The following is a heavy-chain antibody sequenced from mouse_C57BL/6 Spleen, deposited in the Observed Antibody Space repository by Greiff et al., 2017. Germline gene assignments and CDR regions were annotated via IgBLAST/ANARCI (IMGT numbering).Heavy chain of an antibody. CDR2: ILPGSGST. D-gene: IGHD1-1*01. Sequence: VQLQQSGAELMKPGASVKLSCKATGYTFTGYWIEWVKQRPGHGLEWIGEILPGSGSTNYNEKFKGKATFTADTSSNTAYMQLSSLTTEDSAIYYCARPIYYYGSSLYYFDYWGQGTTLTVSS. J-gene: IGHJ2*01. V-gene: IGHV1-9*01. CDR1: GYTFTGYW. CDR3: ARPIYYYGSSLYYFDY.